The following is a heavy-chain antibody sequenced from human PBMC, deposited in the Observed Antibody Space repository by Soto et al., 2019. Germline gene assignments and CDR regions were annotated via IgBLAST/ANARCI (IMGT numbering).Heavy chain of an antibody. CDR2: IIPILGIA. Sequence: QVQLVQSGAEVKKPGSSVTVSCKASGGTFSSYTISWVRQAPGQGLEWMGRIIPILGIANYAQKFQGRVTITADKSTSTAYMELSSLRSEDTAVYYWARSVHGYDSIVYYTSLFDYWGQGTLVTVSS. CDR1: GGTFSSYT. D-gene: IGHD3-22*01. J-gene: IGHJ4*02. V-gene: IGHV1-69*02. CDR3: ARSVHGYDSIVYYTSLFDY.